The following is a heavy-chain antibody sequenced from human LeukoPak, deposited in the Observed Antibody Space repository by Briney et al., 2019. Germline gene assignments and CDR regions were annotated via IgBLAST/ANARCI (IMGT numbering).Heavy chain of an antibody. CDR1: GFTFSSYW. Sequence: PGGSLRLSCAPSGFTFSSYWMSWVRQARGKGLEWVANTKQDGSDKHYVDSVKGRFTISRDNAKNSLFLQMNSLRAEDTAVYYCATNIIVTGLIDYWGQGTLVSVSS. D-gene: IGHD2-21*02. CDR2: TKQDGSDK. CDR3: ATNIIVTGLIDY. J-gene: IGHJ4*02. V-gene: IGHV3-7*05.